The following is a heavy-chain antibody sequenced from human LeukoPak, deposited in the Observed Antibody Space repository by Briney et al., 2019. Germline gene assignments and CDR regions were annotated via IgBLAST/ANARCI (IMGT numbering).Heavy chain of an antibody. CDR3: AKSGGYDSWYFDY. V-gene: IGHV3-9*01. CDR2: ISWNSGSI. Sequence: GGSLRLSCAASGFTFDDYAMHWVRQAPGKGLEWVSGISWNSGSIGYADSVKGRFTISRDNAKNSLYLQMNSLRAEDTALYYCAKSGGYDSWYFDYWGQGTLVTVSS. CDR1: GFTFDDYA. D-gene: IGHD5-12*01. J-gene: IGHJ4*02.